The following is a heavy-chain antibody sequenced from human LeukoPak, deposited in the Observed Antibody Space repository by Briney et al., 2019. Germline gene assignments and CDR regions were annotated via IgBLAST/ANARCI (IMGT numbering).Heavy chain of an antibody. CDR2: IYYSGST. V-gene: IGHV4-39*01. CDR3: ARVAGTFLVDGVHFDY. J-gene: IGHJ4*02. CDR1: GGSISSSSYY. D-gene: IGHD6-19*01. Sequence: SETLSLTCTVSGGSISSSSYYWGWLRQPPGKGLEWIGSIYYSGSTYYNPSLKSRVTISVDTSKNQFSLKLSSVTAADTAVYYCARVAGTFLVDGVHFDYWGQGTLVTVSS.